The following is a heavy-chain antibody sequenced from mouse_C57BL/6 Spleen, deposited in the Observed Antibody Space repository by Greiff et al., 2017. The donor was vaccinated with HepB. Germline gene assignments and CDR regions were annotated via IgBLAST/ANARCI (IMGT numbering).Heavy chain of an antibody. Sequence: VQLQQSGAELVRPGTSVKVSCKASGYAFTNYLIEWVKQRPGQGLEWIGVINPGRGGTNYNEKFKGKATLTADKSSSTAYMQLSSLTSEDSAVYFCARGAYGSSLSWFAYWGQGTLVTVSA. V-gene: IGHV1-54*01. CDR2: INPGRGGT. CDR1: GYAFTNYL. D-gene: IGHD1-1*01. J-gene: IGHJ3*01. CDR3: ARGAYGSSLSWFAY.